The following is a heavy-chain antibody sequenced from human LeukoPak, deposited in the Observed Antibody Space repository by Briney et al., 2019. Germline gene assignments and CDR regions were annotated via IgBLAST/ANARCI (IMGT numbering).Heavy chain of an antibody. CDR2: IYHSGST. Sequence: PSETLSLTCTVSGYSISSGYYWGWIRQPPGKGLEWIGSIYHSGSTYYNPSLKSRVTISVDTSKNQFSLKLSSVTAADTAVYYCARVLVGIQLFDYWGQGTLVTVSS. CDR3: ARVLVGIQLFDY. CDR1: GYSISSGYY. J-gene: IGHJ4*02. D-gene: IGHD5-18*01. V-gene: IGHV4-38-2*02.